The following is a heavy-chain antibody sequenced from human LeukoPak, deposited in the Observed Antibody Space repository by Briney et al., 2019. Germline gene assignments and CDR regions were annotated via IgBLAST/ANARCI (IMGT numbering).Heavy chain of an antibody. Sequence: GGSLRLSCAASGFTFSNYWMHWVRQAPGKGLVWVSRINSDGSSTSYADSVKGRFTISRDNAKNTLYLQMNSLRAEDTAVYYCARGGSVATIDYWGQGTLVTVSS. J-gene: IGHJ4*02. CDR2: INSDGSST. CDR3: ARGGSVATIDY. CDR1: GFTFSNYW. V-gene: IGHV3-74*01. D-gene: IGHD5-24*01.